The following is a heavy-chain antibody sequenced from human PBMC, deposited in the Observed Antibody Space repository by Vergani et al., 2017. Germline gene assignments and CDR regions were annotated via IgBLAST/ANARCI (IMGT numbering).Heavy chain of an antibody. CDR3: AKVFRGRAVAGTHDYYYYYMDV. J-gene: IGHJ6*03. V-gene: IGHV3-30*18. CDR1: GFTFSSYG. Sequence: QVQLVESGGGVVQPGRSLRLSCAASGFTFSSYGMHWVRQAPGKGLEWVAVISYDGSNKYYADSVKGRFTISRDNSKNTLYLQMNSLRAEDTAVYYCAKVFRGRAVAGTHDYYYYYMDVWGKGTTVTVSS. CDR2: ISYDGSNK. D-gene: IGHD6-19*01.